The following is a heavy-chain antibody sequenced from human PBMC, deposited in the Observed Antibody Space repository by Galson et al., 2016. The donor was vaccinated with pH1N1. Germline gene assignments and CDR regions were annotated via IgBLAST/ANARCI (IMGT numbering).Heavy chain of an antibody. CDR1: GFSLSGSGMS. J-gene: IGHJ3*02. CDR2: IDWDDDK. Sequence: PALVKPTQTLTLTCTFSGFSLSGSGMSVSWIRQPPGKALEWLARIDWDDDKFYSTSLQTRLTISKDTSKNQVVLTMTNMDPVDTATYYWSRTKRRGGWAFDIWGQGTIITVSS. CDR3: SRTKRRGGWAFDI. D-gene: IGHD6-19*01. V-gene: IGHV2-70*17.